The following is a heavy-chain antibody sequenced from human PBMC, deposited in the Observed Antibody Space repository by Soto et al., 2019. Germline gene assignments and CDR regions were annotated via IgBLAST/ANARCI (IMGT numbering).Heavy chain of an antibody. D-gene: IGHD3-10*01. J-gene: IGHJ4*02. V-gene: IGHV1-18*01. CDR3: VRGLDGSGSYYTNY. CDR2: ISPHKDDT. CDR1: GYTFSSIG. Sequence: QVQLVQSGAEVKKPGASVTVSCKTSGYTFSSIGISWVRQAPGQGLEWMGWISPHKDDTYYAQRLQGRVTMTTDTSTSTAYMELRSLRSDDTAVYFCVRGLDGSGSYYTNYWGQGTLVTVSS.